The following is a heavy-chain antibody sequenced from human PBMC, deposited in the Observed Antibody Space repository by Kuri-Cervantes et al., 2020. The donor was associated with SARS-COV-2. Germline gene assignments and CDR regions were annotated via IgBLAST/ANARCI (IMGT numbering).Heavy chain of an antibody. V-gene: IGHV4-34*01. CDR1: GGSFSDYS. CDR3: ARGREGVEPATVLGLGFYYYYFMDV. Sequence: SETLSLTCAVFGGSFSDYSWRWIRQPPEKGLEWIGDINHSGNANYNPSFKSRVTISVDTSKNQFSLRLSPVIAADTAVYYCARGREGVEPATVLGLGFYYYYFMDVWGRGTTVTVSS. CDR2: INHSGNA. D-gene: IGHD2-2*02. J-gene: IGHJ6*03.